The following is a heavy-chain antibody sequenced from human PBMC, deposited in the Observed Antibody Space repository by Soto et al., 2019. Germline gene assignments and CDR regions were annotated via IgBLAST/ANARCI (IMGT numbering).Heavy chain of an antibody. D-gene: IGHD6-13*01. CDR3: ARWAAAGDFDY. CDR2: IYYCGST. V-gene: IGHV4-59*01. J-gene: IGHJ4*02. Sequence: SETLSLTCTVSGGSISSYYWSWIRQPPGKGLEWIGYIYYCGSTNYNPSLKSRVTISVDTSKNQFSRKLSSVTAADTAVYYCARWAAAGDFDYWAQGTLVTVSS. CDR1: GGSISSYY.